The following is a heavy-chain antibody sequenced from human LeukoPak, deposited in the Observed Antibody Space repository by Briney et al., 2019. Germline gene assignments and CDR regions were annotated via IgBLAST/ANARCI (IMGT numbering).Heavy chain of an antibody. D-gene: IGHD3-22*01. CDR2: ISSSGSTI. Sequence: PGGSLRLSCAASGFTFSDYYMSWIRQAPGKGLEWVSYISSSGSTIYYADSVKGRFTISRDNAKNSLYLQMNSLRAEDTAVYYCAPHARITMIVVDNGGSRYDAFDIWGQGTMVTVSS. V-gene: IGHV3-11*04. J-gene: IGHJ3*02. CDR1: GFTFSDYY. CDR3: APHARITMIVVDNGGSRYDAFDI.